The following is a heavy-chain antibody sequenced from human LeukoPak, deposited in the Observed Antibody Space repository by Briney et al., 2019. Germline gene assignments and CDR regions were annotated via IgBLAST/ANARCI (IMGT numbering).Heavy chain of an antibody. CDR1: GFTYSRYG. V-gene: IGHV3-30*02. J-gene: IGHJ4*02. CDR2: IQSDGTDK. Sequence: GGSLRLSCAESGFTYSRYGMQWVRQAPGKALEWVAFIQSDGTDKYYIDSVKGRFTISRDKSKNTLYLQMNSLRVEDSAVYFCARDGTRSSDYWGQGTLVTVSS. D-gene: IGHD4-17*01. CDR3: ARDGTRSSDY.